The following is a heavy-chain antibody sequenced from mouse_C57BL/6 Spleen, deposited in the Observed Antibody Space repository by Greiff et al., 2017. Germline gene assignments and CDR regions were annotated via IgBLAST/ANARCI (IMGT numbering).Heavy chain of an antibody. V-gene: IGHV1-26*01. CDR2: INPNNGGT. CDR3: ARWDDYDERFAY. J-gene: IGHJ3*01. D-gene: IGHD2-4*01. Sequence: EVQLQQSGPELVKPGASVKISCKASGYTFTDYYMNWVKQSHGKSLEWIGDINPNNGGTSYNQKFKGKATLTVDKSSSTAYMELRSLTSEDSAVYYCARWDDYDERFAYWGQGTLVTVSA. CDR1: GYTFTDYY.